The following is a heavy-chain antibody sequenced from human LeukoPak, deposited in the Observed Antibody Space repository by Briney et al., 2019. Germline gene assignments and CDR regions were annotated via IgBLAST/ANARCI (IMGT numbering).Heavy chain of an antibody. CDR2: MSYDGSNK. V-gene: IGHV3-30*18. CDR3: AKDRKLGRADYYFDH. Sequence: GGSLRLSCVCTGFGLSNYGMDWVRQAPGKGLEWVAVMSYDGSNKYYADSVKGRFTISRDNSKNTVYLQMNSLRAEDTAVYYCAKDRKLGRADYYFDHWGQGTLVSVSS. D-gene: IGHD7-27*01. J-gene: IGHJ4*02. CDR1: GFGLSNYG.